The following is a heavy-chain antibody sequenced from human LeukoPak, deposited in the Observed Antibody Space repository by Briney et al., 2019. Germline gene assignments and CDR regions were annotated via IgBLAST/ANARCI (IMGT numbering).Heavy chain of an antibody. D-gene: IGHD2-2*01. V-gene: IGHV3-21*06. CDR2: ITSSSSYI. CDR3: AREGCSSTRCYSNFDY. Sequence: GGSLRPSCAASGFTFSYYDMNWVRQAPGKGLEWVSSITSSSSYIYYADSVKGRFTISRDNAKNSLYLHMNSLRVEDTAVYYCAREGCSSTRCYSNFDYWGQGTLVTVSS. CDR1: GFTFSYYD. J-gene: IGHJ4*02.